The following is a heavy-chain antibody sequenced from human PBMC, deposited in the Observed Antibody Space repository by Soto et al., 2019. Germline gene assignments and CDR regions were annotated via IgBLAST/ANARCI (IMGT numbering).Heavy chain of an antibody. CDR3: ARQRTTVVTQAYFDH. J-gene: IGHJ4*02. CDR1: GESISSSSYY. Sequence: SETLSLTCIVSGESISSSSYYWGWIRQPPGKGLEWIGSIYYSGRTYYNPSFKSRVTISIDASKNQFSLKLSSVTATDTAVYYCARQRTTVVTQAYFDHWGQGALVTVSS. D-gene: IGHD2-21*02. CDR2: IYYSGRT. V-gene: IGHV4-39*01.